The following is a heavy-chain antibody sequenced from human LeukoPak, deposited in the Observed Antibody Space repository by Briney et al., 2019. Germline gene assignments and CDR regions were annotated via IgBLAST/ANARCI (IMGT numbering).Heavy chain of an antibody. V-gene: IGHV1-69*01. J-gene: IGHJ4*02. D-gene: IGHD3-3*01. Sequence: SVKVSCKASGGTFSSYAISWVRQAPGQGLEWMGGIIPIFGTANYAQKFQGRVTITADESTSSAYMELSSLRSEDTAVYYCAREGADFWSGYYFDYWGQGTLVTVSS. CDR1: GGTFSSYA. CDR3: AREGADFWSGYYFDY. CDR2: IIPIFGTA.